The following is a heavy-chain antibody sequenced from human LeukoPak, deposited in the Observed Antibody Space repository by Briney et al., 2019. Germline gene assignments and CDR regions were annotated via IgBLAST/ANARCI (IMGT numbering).Heavy chain of an antibody. CDR2: ISHSGST. Sequence: PSETLSLTCTVSGGSISSYYWNWIRQPPGKGLEWIGYISHSGSTDYKSSLKSRVTISRDTSKNQFSLKLSSVTAADTAVYYCARSSSGNYYNDWGQGTLVTVFS. D-gene: IGHD1-26*01. CDR3: ARSSSGNYYND. J-gene: IGHJ4*02. V-gene: IGHV4-59*08. CDR1: GGSISSYY.